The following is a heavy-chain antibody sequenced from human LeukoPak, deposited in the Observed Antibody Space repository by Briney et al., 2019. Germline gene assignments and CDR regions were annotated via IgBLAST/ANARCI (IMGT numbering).Heavy chain of an antibody. V-gene: IGHV4-34*01. J-gene: IGHJ4*02. D-gene: IGHD6-19*01. Sequence: PSETLSLTCAVYGGSFSGYNWSWIRQPPGKGLEWIGEINHSGSTNYNPSLKSRVTISVDTSKNQFSLKLSSVTAADTAVYYCARSIAVAGTGDYWGQGTLVTVSS. CDR1: GGSFSGYN. CDR2: INHSGST. CDR3: ARSIAVAGTGDY.